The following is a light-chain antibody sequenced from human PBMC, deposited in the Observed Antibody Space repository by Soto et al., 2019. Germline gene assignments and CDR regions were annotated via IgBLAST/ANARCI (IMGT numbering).Light chain of an antibody. Sequence: QSALTQPASVSGSPGRSITISCTGTSSEVGGYNYVSWYQQEPGKAPKLMIYEVNNRPSGVSIRFSGSKSGNTVSLTISGLLAEDEADYYCSSYTSSSTLVFGTGTHLTVL. J-gene: IGLJ1*01. CDR3: SSYTSSSTLV. V-gene: IGLV2-14*01. CDR1: SSEVGGYNY. CDR2: EVN.